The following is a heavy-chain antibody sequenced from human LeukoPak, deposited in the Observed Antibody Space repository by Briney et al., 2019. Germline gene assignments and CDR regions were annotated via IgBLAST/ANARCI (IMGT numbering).Heavy chain of an antibody. D-gene: IGHD6-19*01. CDR1: GGSSSGYY. CDR3: ALAVAGTRDAFDI. J-gene: IGHJ3*02. Sequence: KPSETLSLTCAVYGGSSSGYYWSWIRQPPGKGLEWIGEINHSGSTNYNPSLKSRVTISVDTSKNQFSLKLSSVTAADTAVYYWALAVAGTRDAFDIWGQGTMVTVSS. CDR2: INHSGST. V-gene: IGHV4-34*01.